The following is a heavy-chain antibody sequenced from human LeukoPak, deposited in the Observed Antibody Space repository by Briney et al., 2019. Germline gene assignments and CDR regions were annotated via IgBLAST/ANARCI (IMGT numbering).Heavy chain of an antibody. D-gene: IGHD3-10*01. V-gene: IGHV4-38-2*01. J-gene: IGHJ4*02. CDR2: IYRTGST. CDR1: GYSISRGYY. Sequence: SETLSLTCGVSGYSISRGYYWAWIRQPPGKGLEWIGTIYRTGSTYYTPSLGSRVTISVDTSKNEFSLNLNSVTAADTAVYYCARAGWIITSGIDYWGQGALVTVSS. CDR3: ARAGWIITSGIDY.